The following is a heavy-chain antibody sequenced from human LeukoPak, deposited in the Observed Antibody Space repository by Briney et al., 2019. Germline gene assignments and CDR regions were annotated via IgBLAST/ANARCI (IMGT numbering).Heavy chain of an antibody. CDR2: INHSGST. V-gene: IGHV4-34*01. D-gene: IGHD3-16*02. J-gene: IGHJ4*02. CDR3: ARVVKVGYVWGSYPPKYFDY. Sequence: SETLSLTCAVYGGSFSGYYWSWIRQPPGKGLEWIGEINHSGSTNYNPSLKIRVPISVDTSKNQFSLKLSSVTAADTAVYYCARVVKVGYVWGSYPPKYFDYWGQGTLVTVSS. CDR1: GGSFSGYY.